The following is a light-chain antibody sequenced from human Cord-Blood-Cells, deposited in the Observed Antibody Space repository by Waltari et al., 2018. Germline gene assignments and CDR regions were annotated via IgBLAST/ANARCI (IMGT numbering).Light chain of an antibody. CDR3: AAWDDSLNGVV. CDR2: SNN. J-gene: IGLJ2*01. Sequence: QSVLTQPPSASGTPGQRVTISCSGSSSNIGSNTVNWYQQLPGTAPQLLIYSNNQRPSGVPDRFSGSKSGTSASLAISRLQSEDEADYYCAAWDDSLNGVVFGGGTKLTVL. CDR1: SSNIGSNT. V-gene: IGLV1-44*01.